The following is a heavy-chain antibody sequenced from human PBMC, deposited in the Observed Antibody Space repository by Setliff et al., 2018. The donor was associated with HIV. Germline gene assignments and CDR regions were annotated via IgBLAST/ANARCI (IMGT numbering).Heavy chain of an antibody. CDR2: VSYMGST. J-gene: IGHJ4*02. V-gene: IGHV4-59*11. CDR1: GGSISSHY. Sequence: SETLSLTCTVSGGSISSHYWSWIRQPPGKGLEWLGYVSYMGSTTYNPSLKSRVTISVDTSKNQFSLKLNSVTATDTAVYYCASVYSSSSRPYFDYWGQGTLVTVSS. D-gene: IGHD6-6*01. CDR3: ASVYSSSSRPYFDY.